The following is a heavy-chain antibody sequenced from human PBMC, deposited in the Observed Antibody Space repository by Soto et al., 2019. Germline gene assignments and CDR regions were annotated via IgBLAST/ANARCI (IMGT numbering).Heavy chain of an antibody. D-gene: IGHD1-20*01. V-gene: IGHV1-69*01. J-gene: IGHJ4*02. CDR1: GGTFSSYA. CDR3: ASRGYNWNDPPFGDY. CDR2: IIPIFGTA. Sequence: QVQLVQSGAEVKKPGSSAKVSCKASGGTFSSYAISWVRQAPGQGLEWMGGIIPIFGTANYAQKFQGRVTITADESTSTAYMELSSLRSEDTAVYYCASRGYNWNDPPFGDYWGQGTLVTVSS.